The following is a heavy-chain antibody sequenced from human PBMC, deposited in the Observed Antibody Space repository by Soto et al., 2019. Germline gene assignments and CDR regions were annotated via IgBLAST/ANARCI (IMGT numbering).Heavy chain of an antibody. J-gene: IGHJ4*02. CDR1: GVSVLNKG. D-gene: IGHD3-10*02. Sequence: WCLDLACVGSGVSVLNKGVHWVRQTPGKGLEWVAFMSYDGSDTFYADSGKGRFTISRDNSKNTLFLHMSNLRAEDTAMYYCTIVRVADSALDHWGQGTLVTLSS. CDR2: MSYDGSDT. V-gene: IGHV3-30*03. CDR3: TIVRVADSALDH.